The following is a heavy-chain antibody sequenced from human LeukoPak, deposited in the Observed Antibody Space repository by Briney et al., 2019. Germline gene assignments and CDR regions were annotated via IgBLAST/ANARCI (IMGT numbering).Heavy chain of an antibody. CDR2: IIDSGEST. CDR1: GFTFSSYA. J-gene: IGHJ6*03. Sequence: GGSLRLSCAASGFTFSSYAMSWVRQAPGKGLEWVSGIIDSGESTYYANFAKGRFTISRDNSNNILYLQMNSLRAEDTAVYYCARDQEWLDYYYYYYYMDVWGKGTTVTVSS. D-gene: IGHD6-19*01. CDR3: ARDQEWLDYYYYYYYMDV. V-gene: IGHV3-23*01.